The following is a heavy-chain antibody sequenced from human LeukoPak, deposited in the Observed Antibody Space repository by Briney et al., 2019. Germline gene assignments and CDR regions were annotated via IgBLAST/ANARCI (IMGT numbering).Heavy chain of an antibody. Sequence: GGSLRLSCAASGLTFSSYSMNWVRQAPGKGLEWVSSISSSSSYIYYADSVKGRFTISRDNAKNSLYLQMNSLRAEDTAVYYCARENIATWGAYYYGMDVWGQGTTVTVSS. CDR2: ISSSSSYI. CDR1: GLTFSSYS. CDR3: ARENIATWGAYYYGMDV. D-gene: IGHD7-27*01. J-gene: IGHJ6*02. V-gene: IGHV3-21*01.